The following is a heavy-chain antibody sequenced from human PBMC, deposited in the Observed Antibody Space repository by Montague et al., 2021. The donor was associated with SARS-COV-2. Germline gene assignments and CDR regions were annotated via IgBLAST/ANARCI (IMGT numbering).Heavy chain of an antibody. D-gene: IGHD2-2*01. V-gene: IGHV4-39*07. Sequence: SETLSLTCTFSGGSISSSSYYWGWIRQPPGKGLEWIGSIYYSGSTYYNPSLKSRVTISVDTSKNQFSLKLSSVTAADTAVYYCARDKAEYIVVVPAVPLAYGMDVWGQGTTVTVSS. CDR3: ARDKAEYIVVVPAVPLAYGMDV. CDR2: IYYSGST. CDR1: GGSISSSSYY. J-gene: IGHJ6*02.